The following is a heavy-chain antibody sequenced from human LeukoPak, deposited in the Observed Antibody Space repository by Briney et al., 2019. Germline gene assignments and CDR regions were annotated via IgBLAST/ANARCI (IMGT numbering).Heavy chain of an antibody. J-gene: IGHJ2*01. D-gene: IGHD2-8*01. V-gene: IGHV4-61*01. CDR2: ISHSGST. Sequence: PSETLSLTCSVSDGSLSESYYYWSWIRQPPGKGLEWIGYISHSGSTDYNPSLKSRLTISVDASKRQFYLKLNSVTAADTAVYYCARLYRDHWYFDLWGRGTLVTVSS. CDR3: ARLYRDHWYFDL. CDR1: DGSLSESYYY.